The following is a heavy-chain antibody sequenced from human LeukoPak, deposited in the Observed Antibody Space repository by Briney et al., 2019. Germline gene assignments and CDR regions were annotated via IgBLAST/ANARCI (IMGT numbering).Heavy chain of an antibody. J-gene: IGHJ4*02. V-gene: IGHV3-53*01. CDR3: ARAREKGSGWYVSRY. D-gene: IGHD6-19*01. Sequence: PGGSLRLSCAASGFTVSSNYMSWVRQAPGKGLEWVSVIYSGGSTYYADSVKGRFTISRDNSKNTLYLQMNSLRAEDTAVYYCARAREKGSGWYVSRYWGQGTMVTVSS. CDR2: IYSGGST. CDR1: GFTVSSNY.